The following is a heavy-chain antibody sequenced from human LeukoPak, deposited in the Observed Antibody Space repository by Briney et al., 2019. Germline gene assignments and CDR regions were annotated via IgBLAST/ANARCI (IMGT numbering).Heavy chain of an antibody. CDR3: ARVKREDSSGYYSLYFDY. V-gene: IGHV4-61*02. CDR2: IYTSGST. CDR1: GGSTSSGSYY. J-gene: IGHJ4*02. Sequence: PSETLSLTCSVSGGSTSSGSYYWSWIRQPAGKGLEWIGRIYTSGSTNYNPSLKSRVTISVDTSKNQFSLKLSSVTAADTAVYYCARVKREDSSGYYSLYFDYWGQGTLVTVSS. D-gene: IGHD3-22*01.